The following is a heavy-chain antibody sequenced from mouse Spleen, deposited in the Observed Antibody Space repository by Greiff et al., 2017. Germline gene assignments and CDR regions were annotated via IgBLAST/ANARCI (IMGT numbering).Heavy chain of an antibody. CDR1: GYSFTDYN. V-gene: IGHV1S135*01. D-gene: IGHD1-1*01. J-gene: IGHJ2*01. CDR2: IDPYNGGT. CDR3: ARSRFITTVVAPFDY. Sequence: EVQVVESGPELVKPGASVKVSCKASGYSFTDYNMYWVKQSHGKSLEWIGYIDPYNGGTSYNQKFKGKATLTVDKSSSTAFMHLNSLTSEDSAVYYCARSRFITTVVAPFDYWGQGTTLTVSS.